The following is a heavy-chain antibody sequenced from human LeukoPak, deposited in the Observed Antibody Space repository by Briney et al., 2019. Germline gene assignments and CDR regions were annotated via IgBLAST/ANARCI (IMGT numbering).Heavy chain of an antibody. CDR1: GGTFSSYA. V-gene: IGHV1-69*01. D-gene: IGHD3-22*01. CDR3: AGDDDSSDLHRFDY. CDR2: IIPIFGTA. Sequence: ASVKVSCKASGGTFSSYAISWVRQAPGQGLEWMGGIIPIFGTANYAQKFQGRVTITADESTSTAYMELSSLRSEDTAVYYCAGDDDSSDLHRFDYWGQGTLVTVSS. J-gene: IGHJ4*02.